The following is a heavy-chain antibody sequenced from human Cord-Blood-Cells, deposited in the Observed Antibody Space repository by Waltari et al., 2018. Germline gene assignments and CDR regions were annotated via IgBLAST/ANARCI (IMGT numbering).Heavy chain of an antibody. CDR1: GGTFSRYA. Sequence: QVQLVQSGAEVKKPGSSVKVSSKASGGTFSRYATSWVRQAPGQGLEWMGGIIPIFGTANYAQKFQGRVTITADKSTSTAYMELSSLRSEDTAVYYCATGGDCSSTSCFADNWFDPWGQGTLVTVSS. V-gene: IGHV1-69*06. CDR2: IIPIFGTA. CDR3: ATGGDCSSTSCFADNWFDP. D-gene: IGHD2-2*01. J-gene: IGHJ5*02.